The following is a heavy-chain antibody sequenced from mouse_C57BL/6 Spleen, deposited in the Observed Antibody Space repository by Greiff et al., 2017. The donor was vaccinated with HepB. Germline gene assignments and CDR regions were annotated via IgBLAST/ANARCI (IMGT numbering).Heavy chain of an antibody. D-gene: IGHD1-1*01. CDR3: ARSFVTTVVATRYFDV. CDR1: GYTFTSYW. V-gene: IGHV1-64*01. J-gene: IGHJ1*03. CDR2: IHPNSGST. Sequence: QVQLKESGAELVKPGASVKLSCKASGYTFTSYWMHWVKQRPGQGLEWIGMIHPNSGSTNYNEKFKSKATLTVDKSSSTAYMQLSSLTSEDSAVYYCARSFVTTVVATRYFDVWGTGTTVTVSS.